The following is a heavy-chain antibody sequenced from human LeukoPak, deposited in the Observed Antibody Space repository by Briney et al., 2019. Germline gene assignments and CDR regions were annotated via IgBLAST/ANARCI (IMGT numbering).Heavy chain of an antibody. J-gene: IGHJ4*02. D-gene: IGHD2-15*01. Sequence: PGGSLRLSCAASGFTFSSYEMNWVRQAPGKGLEWVSYISSSGSSIDYADSVKGRFTISRDNSKNTLYPQMNSLRAEDTAVYYCARSGLNRFDYWGQGTLVTVSS. CDR2: ISSSGSSI. CDR3: ARSGLNRFDY. CDR1: GFTFSSYE. V-gene: IGHV3-48*03.